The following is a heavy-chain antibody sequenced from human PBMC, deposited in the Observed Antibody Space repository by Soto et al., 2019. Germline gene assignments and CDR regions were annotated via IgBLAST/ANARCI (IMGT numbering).Heavy chain of an antibody. CDR3: ARTRGYAFDI. Sequence: QVQLVQSGAEVKKPGSSVKVSCKASGGTFSSYTISWVRQAPGQGLEWMGRIIPNLGIANYAQKFQGRVTITADKSTSTAYMELSSLRSEDTAVYYCARTRGYAFDIWGQGTMVTVSS. CDR2: IIPNLGIA. J-gene: IGHJ3*02. CDR1: GGTFSSYT. V-gene: IGHV1-69*02.